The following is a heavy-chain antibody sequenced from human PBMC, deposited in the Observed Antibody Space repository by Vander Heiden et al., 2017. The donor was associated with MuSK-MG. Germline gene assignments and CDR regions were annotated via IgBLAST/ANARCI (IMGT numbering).Heavy chain of an antibody. CDR3: ARATARAAAGRGGIFDY. Sequence: QVQLQESGPGLVKPPETLYLTCTVAGGSISSYYWRWIRQPPGKGLEWIGYIYYSGSTNYNPSRKWRVTISVDTSKNQFSLKMSSVTAADTPVYYCARATARAAAGRGGIFDYWGQGTMVTVSS. J-gene: IGHJ4*02. CDR2: IYYSGST. CDR1: GGSISSYY. V-gene: IGHV4-59*01. D-gene: IGHD6-13*01.